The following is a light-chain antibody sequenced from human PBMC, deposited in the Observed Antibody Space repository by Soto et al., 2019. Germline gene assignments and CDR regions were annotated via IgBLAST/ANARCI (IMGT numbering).Light chain of an antibody. V-gene: IGLV2-14*01. CDR2: EVT. CDR1: SSGVGAYHR. CDR3: SSWTTVDSYV. J-gene: IGLJ1*01. Sequence: QSALTQPASVSGSPGPSITLSCTGSSSGVGAYHRVSWYQQHPHKAPKLLIYEVTNRPSGVFYRFSGSKSGNTASLTISGLQPEDEADYYCSSWTTVDSYVLGTGTKLTVL.